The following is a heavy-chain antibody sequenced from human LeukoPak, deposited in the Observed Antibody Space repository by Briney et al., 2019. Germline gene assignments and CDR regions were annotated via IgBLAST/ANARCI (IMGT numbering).Heavy chain of an antibody. Sequence: SETLSLTCTVSGGSISSGSYYWSWIRQPAGKGLEWIGRIYTSGSTNYNPSLKSRVTISVDTSKNQFSLKLSSVTAADTAVYYCASNKWFGGNYWGQGTLVTVPS. J-gene: IGHJ4*02. V-gene: IGHV4-61*02. CDR3: ASNKWFGGNY. D-gene: IGHD3-10*01. CDR1: GGSISSGSYY. CDR2: IYTSGST.